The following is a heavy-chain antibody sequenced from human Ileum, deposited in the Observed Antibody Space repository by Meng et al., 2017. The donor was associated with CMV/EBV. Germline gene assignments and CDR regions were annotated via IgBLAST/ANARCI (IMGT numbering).Heavy chain of an antibody. CDR1: GLTLSRYW. CDR2: ITHDGNSA. CDR3: VRDIPGDIDYVSDY. J-gene: IGHJ4*02. Sequence: GSLRLSCAASGLTLSRYWMHWVRQVPGKGPMWVSRITHDGNSAIYADPVKGRFTASRDSTKNTLYLQMNSLRADDTAVYYCVRDIPGDIDYVSDYWGQGAQVTVSS. V-gene: IGHV3-74*01. D-gene: IGHD4-17*01.